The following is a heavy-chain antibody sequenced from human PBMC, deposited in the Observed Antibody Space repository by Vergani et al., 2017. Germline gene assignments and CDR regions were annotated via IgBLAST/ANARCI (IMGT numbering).Heavy chain of an antibody. CDR3: ARQLGYCSGGSCSPWFDP. V-gene: IGHV4-34*01. CDR1: GGSFSGYY. CDR2: INHSGST. Sequence: QVQLQQWGAGLLKPSETLSLTCAVYGGSFSGYYWSWIRQPPGKGLEWIGEINHSGSTNYNPSLKSRVTISVDTSKNQFSLKLSSVTAADTAVYYCARQLGYCSGGSCSPWFDPWGQGTLVTVSS. J-gene: IGHJ5*02. D-gene: IGHD2-15*01.